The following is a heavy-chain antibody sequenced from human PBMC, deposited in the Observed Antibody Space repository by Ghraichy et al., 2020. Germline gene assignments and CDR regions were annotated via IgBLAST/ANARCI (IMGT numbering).Heavy chain of an antibody. CDR3: ARDPDYYDSSDYYFDY. J-gene: IGHJ4*02. CDR2: ISSSSSTI. CDR1: GFTFSSYS. Sequence: LSLTCAASGFTFSSYSMNWVRQAPGKGLEWVSYISSSSSTIYYADSVKGRFTISRDNAKNSLYLQMNSLRDEDTAVYYCARDPDYYDSSDYYFDYWGQGTLVTVSS. D-gene: IGHD3-22*01. V-gene: IGHV3-48*02.